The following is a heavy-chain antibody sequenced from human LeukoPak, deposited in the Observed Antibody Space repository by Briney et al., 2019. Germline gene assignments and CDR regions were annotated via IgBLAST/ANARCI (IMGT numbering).Heavy chain of an antibody. V-gene: IGHV3-23*01. CDR2: ISGSGDNT. CDR3: AKGSYYDSSGSFYFDY. J-gene: IGHJ4*02. Sequence: GGSLRLSCAASGFTFSSYAMSWVRQAPGEGLEWVSGISGSGDNTYYADSVKGRFTISRDNSKNTLYVQVNSLGTEDTAAYYCAKGSYYDSSGSFYFDYWGQGTLVTVSS. CDR1: GFTFSSYA. D-gene: IGHD3-22*01.